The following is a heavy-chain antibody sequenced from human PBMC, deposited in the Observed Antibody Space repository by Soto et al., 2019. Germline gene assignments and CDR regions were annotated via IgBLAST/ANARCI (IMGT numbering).Heavy chain of an antibody. CDR3: AKAPTYDYYYYMDV. CDR1: GFSFNIYA. CDR2: ISAGGGNT. J-gene: IGHJ6*03. V-gene: IGHV3-23*01. Sequence: EVHLLESGGGLVQPGGSLRLSCAASGFSFNIYAMKWVRQAPGKGLERVSAISAGGGNTYYADSVKGRFTISRDNSKNTLYLQMNSLRADDTAVYYCAKAPTYDYYYYMDVWGKGTTVTVSS.